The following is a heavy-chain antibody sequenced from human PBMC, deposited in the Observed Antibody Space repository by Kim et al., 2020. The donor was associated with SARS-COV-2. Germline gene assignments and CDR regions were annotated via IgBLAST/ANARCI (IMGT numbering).Heavy chain of an antibody. Sequence: GGSLRLSCAASGFTFSSYGMHWVRQAPGKGLEWVAVISYDGSNKYYADSVKGRFTFSRDNSKNTLYLQMNSLRAEYTAVYYCARSSSGYGIEDYWGQGTL. J-gene: IGHJ4*02. V-gene: IGHV3-33*05. D-gene: IGHD3-22*01. CDR2: ISYDGSNK. CDR1: GFTFSSYG. CDR3: ARSSSGYGIEDY.